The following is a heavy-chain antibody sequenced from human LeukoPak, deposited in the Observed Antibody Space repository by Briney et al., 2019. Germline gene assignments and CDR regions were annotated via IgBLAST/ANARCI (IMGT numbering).Heavy chain of an antibody. D-gene: IGHD1-1*01. CDR3: ARDGLGSTEGYYYMDV. CDR1: GGTFSSYA. V-gene: IGHV1-69*13. Sequence: ASVKVSCKASGGTFSSYAISWVRQAPGQGLEWMGGIIPIFGTANYAQKFQGRVTITADESTSTAYMELSSLRSEDTAVYYCARDGLGSTEGYYYMDVWGKGTTVTVSS. CDR2: IIPIFGTA. J-gene: IGHJ6*03.